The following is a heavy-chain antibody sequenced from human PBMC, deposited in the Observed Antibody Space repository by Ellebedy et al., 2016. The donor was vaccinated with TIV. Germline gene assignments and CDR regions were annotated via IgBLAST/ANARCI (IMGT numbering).Heavy chain of an antibody. V-gene: IGHV3-23*01. D-gene: IGHD5-12*01. J-gene: IGHJ4*02. CDR1: GFTFSSYA. CDR3: ARGDIVATIRGDYFDY. Sequence: GGSLRLXXAASGFTFSSYAMSWVRQAPGQGLEWVSAISGSGGSTYYADSVKGRFTISRDNSKNTLYLQMNSLRAEDTAVYYCARGDIVATIRGDYFDYWGQGTLVTVSS. CDR2: ISGSGGST.